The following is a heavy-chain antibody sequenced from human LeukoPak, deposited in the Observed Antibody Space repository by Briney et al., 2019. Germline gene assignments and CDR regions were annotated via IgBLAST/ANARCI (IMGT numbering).Heavy chain of an antibody. D-gene: IGHD6-19*01. V-gene: IGHV4-38-2*02. Sequence: SETLSLTCTVSRGSISSGYYWGWIRQPPGKGLEWIGSIYHSGSTYYNPSLKNRVTISVDTSKNQFSLKLSSVTAADTAVYYCARDDRLEAFDIWGQGTMVTVSS. CDR2: IYHSGST. J-gene: IGHJ3*02. CDR3: ARDDRLEAFDI. CDR1: RGSISSGYY.